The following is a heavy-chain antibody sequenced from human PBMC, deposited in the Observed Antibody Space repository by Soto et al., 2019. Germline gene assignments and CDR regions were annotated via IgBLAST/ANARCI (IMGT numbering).Heavy chain of an antibody. CDR3: ARETVGDSSSWYRYYYYGMDV. J-gene: IGHJ6*02. Sequence: SMKVSCKSSGYTFTSYGISWVRQAPGQGLEWMGWISAYNGNTNYAQKLQGRVTMTTDTSTSTAYMELRSLRSDDTAVYYCARETVGDSSSWYRYYYYGMDVWGQGTTVTVSS. V-gene: IGHV1-18*01. CDR2: ISAYNGNT. D-gene: IGHD6-13*01. CDR1: GYTFTSYG.